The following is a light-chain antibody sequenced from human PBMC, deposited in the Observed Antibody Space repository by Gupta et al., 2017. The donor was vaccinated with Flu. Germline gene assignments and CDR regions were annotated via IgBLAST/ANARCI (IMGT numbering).Light chain of an antibody. Sequence: YELTQPPSVSVSPGKTARITCSGDAMSNQYAYWYQQKPGQAHVLVIHRDSEMPTGIPELFSCSTTGTTVTLTISGVQAEDEAAYYCQSTDISATWVFGVVTKLTVL. J-gene: IGLJ3*02. V-gene: IGLV3-25*03. CDR2: RDS. CDR3: QSTDISATWV. CDR1: AMSNQY.